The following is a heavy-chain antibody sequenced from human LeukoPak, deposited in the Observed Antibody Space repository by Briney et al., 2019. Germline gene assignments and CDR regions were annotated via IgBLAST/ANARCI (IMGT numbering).Heavy chain of an antibody. D-gene: IGHD3-16*01. CDR2: IKQDGSEK. CDR1: GFTFSSYW. V-gene: IGHV3-7*01. J-gene: IGHJ4*02. CDR3: ARDRDDYVWGSYYY. Sequence: HPGGSLRLSCAASGFTFSSYWMSWVRQAPGKGLEWVANIKQDGSEKYYVDSVKGRFTISRDNAKNSLYLQMNSLRAEDTAVYYCARDRDDYVWGSYYYWGQGTLVTVAS.